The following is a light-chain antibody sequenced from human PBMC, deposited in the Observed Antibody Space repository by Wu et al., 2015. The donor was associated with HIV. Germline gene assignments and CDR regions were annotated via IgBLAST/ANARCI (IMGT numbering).Light chain of an antibody. J-gene: IGKJ1*01. CDR3: QQYNDWPPWT. V-gene: IGKV3-15*01. CDR2: GTS. Sequence: EIEMTQSPATLSVSAGERATLSCRASQSVSNNLAWYQQKPGQPPRLLIYGTSTRATGIPARFSGSGSGTEFTLTISSMQSEDFAVYYCQQYNDWPPWTFGQGTKVEIK. CDR1: QSVSNN.